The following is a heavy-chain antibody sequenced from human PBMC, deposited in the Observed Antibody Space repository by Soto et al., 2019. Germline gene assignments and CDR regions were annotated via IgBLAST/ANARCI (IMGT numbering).Heavy chain of an antibody. J-gene: IGHJ3*02. V-gene: IGHV4-34*01. CDR2: VTPGGRS. CDR3: TTSGRSWPDSFDI. Sequence: QVQLQQWGAGLLKPSETLSLTCAVYGGSFTSYFWNWVRQPPGKGLEWIGEVTPGGRSNYNPSLKSRVTISKDTSKNQFSLEVNSVTAADTAVYYCTTSGRSWPDSFDIWVQGAMVTVSS. CDR1: GGSFTSYF. D-gene: IGHD6-13*01.